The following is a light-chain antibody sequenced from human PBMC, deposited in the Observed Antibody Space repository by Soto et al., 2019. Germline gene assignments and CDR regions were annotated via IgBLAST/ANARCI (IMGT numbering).Light chain of an antibody. CDR1: QDINSY. Sequence: DVQMTQSPSSLSASVGDRVTITCRASQDINSYLAWYQRKPGNAPKSLIYGASSLQTGVPSRFSGSESGTDFTLTISNLQPEDSATYYCQQYNIYPLTFGGGTKVEIK. V-gene: IGKV1D-16*01. CDR3: QQYNIYPLT. CDR2: GAS. J-gene: IGKJ4*01.